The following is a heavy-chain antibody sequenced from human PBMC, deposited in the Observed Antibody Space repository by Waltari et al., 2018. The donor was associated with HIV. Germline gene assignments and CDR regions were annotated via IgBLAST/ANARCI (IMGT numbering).Heavy chain of an antibody. CDR2: IGSLQNFI. J-gene: IGHJ5*02. V-gene: IGHV3-21*01. Sequence: EVRLLESGGGLVRPGGSLRLSCAASGFRFSDYNMNGVRQGPGKGLEWVGSIGSLQNFIHYADSVKGRFTVSRDNAKNSLYLQMNSLTAEDTAVYYCARGPSSGWSWFDPWGQGTLVTVSS. CDR3: ARGPSSGWSWFDP. CDR1: GFRFSDYN. D-gene: IGHD6-19*01.